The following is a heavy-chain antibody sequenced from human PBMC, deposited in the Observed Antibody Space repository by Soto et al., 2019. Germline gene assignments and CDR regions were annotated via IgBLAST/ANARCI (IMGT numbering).Heavy chain of an antibody. J-gene: IGHJ4*02. CDR2: ISYDGSDK. CDR3: ARGRIAFRGVIAQFDF. V-gene: IGHV3-30-3*01. CDR1: GFTFSISA. Sequence: QVQLVESGGGVVQPGRSLRLSCAASGFTFSISAMDWVRQAPGKGLEWVAVISYDGSDKYYADSVKGRFTISRDNSKNTLYLQMDSLRPEDTAVYYCARGRIAFRGVIAQFDFWGQGTLLTVSS. D-gene: IGHD3-16*02.